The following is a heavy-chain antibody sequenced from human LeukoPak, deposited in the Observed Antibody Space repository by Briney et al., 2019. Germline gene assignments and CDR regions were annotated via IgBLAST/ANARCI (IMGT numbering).Heavy chain of an antibody. Sequence: GGSLRLSCAVSGFTFVSHAMNWVRQAPGKGLKGISFINHGGSIVYYADSVKGRFATSRDNAKNSLYLQINSVGAEDTAVYYCARDQDWAFDYWGQGTLVTVSS. J-gene: IGHJ4*02. CDR1: GFTFVSHA. CDR3: ARDQDWAFDY. D-gene: IGHD3/OR15-3a*01. CDR2: INHGGSIV. V-gene: IGHV3-48*03.